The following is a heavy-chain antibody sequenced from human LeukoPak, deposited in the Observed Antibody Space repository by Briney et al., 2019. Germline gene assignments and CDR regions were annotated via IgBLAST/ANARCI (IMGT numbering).Heavy chain of an antibody. CDR2: IYYSGST. CDR3: ATYPWFGESNNWFDP. D-gene: IGHD3-10*01. J-gene: IGHJ5*02. Sequence: SETLSLTCTVSGGSISSYYWGWIRQPPGKGLEWIGSIYYSGSTYYNPSLKSRVTISVDTSKNQFSLKLSSVTAADTAVYYCATYPWFGESNNWFDPWGQGTLVTVSS. CDR1: GGSISSYY. V-gene: IGHV4-39*01.